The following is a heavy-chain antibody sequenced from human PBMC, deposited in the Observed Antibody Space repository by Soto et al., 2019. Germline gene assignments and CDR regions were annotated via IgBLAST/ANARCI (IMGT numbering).Heavy chain of an antibody. CDR1: GYTFTSYG. J-gene: IGHJ3*02. CDR2: ISAYNGNT. Sequence: ASVKVSCKASGYTFTSYGISWVRQAPGQGLEWMGWISAYNGNTNYAQKLQGRVTMTTDTSTSTAYMELRSLRSDDTAVYYCARDLYTKDTAMVMVVAATESYAFDIWGQGTMVTVSS. D-gene: IGHD5-18*01. V-gene: IGHV1-18*01. CDR3: ARDLYTKDTAMVMVVAATESYAFDI.